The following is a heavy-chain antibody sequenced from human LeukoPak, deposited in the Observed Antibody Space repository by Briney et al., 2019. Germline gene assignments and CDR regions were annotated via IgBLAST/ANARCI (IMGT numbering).Heavy chain of an antibody. Sequence: ASVKVSCKASGGTFSSYAISWVRQAPGQGLEWMGWISAYNGNTNYAQKLQGRVTMTTDTSTSTAYMELRSLRSDDTAVYYCARSLSSSWYWDYWGQGTLVTVSS. V-gene: IGHV1-18*01. J-gene: IGHJ4*02. CDR3: ARSLSSSWYWDY. CDR2: ISAYNGNT. CDR1: GGTFSSYA. D-gene: IGHD6-13*01.